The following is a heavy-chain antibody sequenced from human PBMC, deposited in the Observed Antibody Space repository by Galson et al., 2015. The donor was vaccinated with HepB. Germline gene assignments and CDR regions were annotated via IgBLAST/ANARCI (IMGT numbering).Heavy chain of an antibody. D-gene: IGHD3-22*01. CDR3: AKECPDDYYDSSAYDY. J-gene: IGHJ4*02. CDR2: ISGSGGST. V-gene: IGHV3-23*01. Sequence: SLRLSCAASGFTFSSYAMSWVRQAPGKGLEWVSAISGSGGSTYYADSVKGRFTISRDNSKNTLYLQMNSLRAEDTAVYYCAKECPDDYYDSSAYDYWGQGTLVTVSS. CDR1: GFTFSSYA.